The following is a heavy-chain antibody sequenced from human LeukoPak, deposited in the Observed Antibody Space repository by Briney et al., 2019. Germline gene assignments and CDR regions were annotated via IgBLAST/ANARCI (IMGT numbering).Heavy chain of an antibody. CDR3: AKQEGALIENWCFDH. Sequence: GGSLRLSCAASGFTFSDFAMSWVRLAPGKGLERVSSIEKNAGGAYYADSVKGRFTVSRDNSKNTLYLQMSSLRVEDTALYYCAKQEGALIENWCFDHWGLGTLVTVSS. V-gene: IGHV3-23*01. D-gene: IGHD1-26*01. CDR2: IEKNAGGA. J-gene: IGHJ4*02. CDR1: GFTFSDFA.